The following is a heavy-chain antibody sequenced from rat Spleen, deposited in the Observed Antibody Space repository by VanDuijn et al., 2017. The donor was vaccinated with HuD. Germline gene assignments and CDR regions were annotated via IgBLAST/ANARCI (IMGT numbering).Heavy chain of an antibody. CDR2: ISTSGGST. V-gene: IGHV5-46*01. CDR1: GFTFSSFP. CDR3: ARHPLYDGYPHYFDY. D-gene: IGHD1-12*03. J-gene: IGHJ2*01. Sequence: EVQLVESDGGLVQPGRSLKLSCAASGFTFSSFPMAWVRQAPTKGLEWVATISTSGGSTYYRDSVKGRFTISRDNAKSTLFLQMDSLRSEDTATYYCARHPLYDGYPHYFDYWGQGVMVTVSS.